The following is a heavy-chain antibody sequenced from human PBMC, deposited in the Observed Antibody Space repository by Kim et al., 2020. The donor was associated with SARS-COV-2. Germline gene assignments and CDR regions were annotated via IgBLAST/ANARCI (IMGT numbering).Heavy chain of an antibody. CDR3: ARAASTIFGVVNHFDY. Sequence: SETLSLTCTVSGGSISSGGYYWSWIRQHPGKCLEWIGYIYYSGSTYYNPSLKSRVTISVDTSKNQFSLKLSSVTAADTAVYYCARAASTIFGVVNHFDYWGQGTLVTVSS. V-gene: IGHV4-31*03. J-gene: IGHJ4*02. CDR2: IYYSGST. CDR1: GGSISSGGYY. D-gene: IGHD3-3*01.